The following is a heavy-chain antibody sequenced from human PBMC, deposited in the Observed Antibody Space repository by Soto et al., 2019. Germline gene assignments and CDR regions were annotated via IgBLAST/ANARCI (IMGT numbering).Heavy chain of an antibody. J-gene: IGHJ4*02. CDR1: GGSISSGGYY. V-gene: IGHV4-31*03. CDR2: IYYSGST. D-gene: IGHD1-20*01. Sequence: SETLSLTCTVSGGSISSGGYYWSWIRQHPGKGLEWIGCIYYSGSTYYNPSLKSRVTISVDTSKNQFSLKLSSVTAADTAVYYCARAEYNWNNSYFDYWGQGTLVTVSS. CDR3: ARAEYNWNNSYFDY.